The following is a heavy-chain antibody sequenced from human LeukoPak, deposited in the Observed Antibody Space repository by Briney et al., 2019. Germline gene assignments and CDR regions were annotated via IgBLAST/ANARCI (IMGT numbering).Heavy chain of an antibody. V-gene: IGHV4-31*03. CDR1: GGSISSGGYY. D-gene: IGHD4-17*01. CDR3: ARGHYGGYVEAAFDY. Sequence: SETLSLTCTVSGGSISSGGYYWSWIRQHPGTGLEWIGYIYYSGSTYYNPSLKSRVTISVDTSKNQFSLKLSSVTAADTAVYYCARGHYGGYVEAAFDYWGQGTLVTVSS. CDR2: IYYSGST. J-gene: IGHJ4*02.